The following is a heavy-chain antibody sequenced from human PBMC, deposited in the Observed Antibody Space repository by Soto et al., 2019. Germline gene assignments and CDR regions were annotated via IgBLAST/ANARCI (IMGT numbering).Heavy chain of an antibody. D-gene: IGHD3-10*01. J-gene: IGHJ4*02. Sequence: QGQLVESGGGVVQPGRSLRLSCAASGFTFSSYGMHWVRQAPGKGLEWVAVIWYDGSNKYYADSVKGRFTISRDNSKNTLYLQMNSLRAEDTAVYYCATSRGVRGVIPYYWGQGTLVTVSS. CDR1: GFTFSSYG. CDR3: ATSRGVRGVIPYY. CDR2: IWYDGSNK. V-gene: IGHV3-33*01.